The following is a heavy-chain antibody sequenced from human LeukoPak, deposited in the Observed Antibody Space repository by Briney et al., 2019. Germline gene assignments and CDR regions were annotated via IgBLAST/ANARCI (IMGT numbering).Heavy chain of an antibody. V-gene: IGHV1-18*01. J-gene: IGHJ6*03. Sequence: GASVKVSCKASGYTFTSYGISWVRQAPGQGLEWMGWISAYNGNTNYAQKLQGRVTMTTDTSTSTAYMELRSLRSDDTAVYYCARKYYDSSGYYPNYYYYMDVWGKGTTVTISS. CDR1: GYTFTSYG. CDR2: ISAYNGNT. D-gene: IGHD3-22*01. CDR3: ARKYYDSSGYYPNYYYYMDV.